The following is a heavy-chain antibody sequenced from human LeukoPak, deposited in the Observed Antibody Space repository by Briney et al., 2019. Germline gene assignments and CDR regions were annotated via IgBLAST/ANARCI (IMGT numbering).Heavy chain of an antibody. J-gene: IGHJ4*02. V-gene: IGHV3-23*01. CDR3: AKQSYARSLGE. Sequence: GGSLRLSCATSGFPFSDFSMSWVRQAPGKGLEWISTTNSGGTSTYYAESVKGRFTISRDNSKNTLYLQMSSLRVEDTALYYCAKQSYARSLGEGGPGTLVSVSS. CDR1: GFPFSDFS. CDR2: TNSGGTST. D-gene: IGHD2-8*01.